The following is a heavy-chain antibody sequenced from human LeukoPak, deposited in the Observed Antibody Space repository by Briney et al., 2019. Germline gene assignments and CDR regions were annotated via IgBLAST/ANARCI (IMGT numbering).Heavy chain of an antibody. V-gene: IGHV4-38-2*02. CDR2: VYHGGNS. D-gene: IGHD2-2*01. J-gene: IGHJ4*02. CDR3: AKGYCSSTSCPADY. CDR1: GYSISSGYY. Sequence: SETLSLTCTVSGYSISSGYYWGWIRQPPGQGLEWIGSVYHGGNSYYDPSHKSRVTISVDTSKNQFSLKLSSVTAADTAVYYCAKGYCSSTSCPADYWGQGILVTVSS.